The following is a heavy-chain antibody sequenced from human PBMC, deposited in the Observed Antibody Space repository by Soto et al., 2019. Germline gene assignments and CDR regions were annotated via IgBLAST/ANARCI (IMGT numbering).Heavy chain of an antibody. D-gene: IGHD4-17*01. J-gene: IGHJ4*02. Sequence: FVIIPLTYTVSDGYLINGDYYWSWNSQPPGKGLEWIGYIYYSGSTNYNPSLKSRVTISVDTSKNQFSLKLSSVTAADTAVYYCASSHDYGDYYDYWGQGTLVTVSS. CDR3: ASSHDYGDYYDY. V-gene: IGHV4-61*08. CDR2: IYYSGST. CDR1: DGYLINGDYY.